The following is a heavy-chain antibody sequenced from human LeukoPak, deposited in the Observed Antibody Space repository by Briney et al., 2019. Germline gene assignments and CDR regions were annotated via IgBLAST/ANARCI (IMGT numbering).Heavy chain of an antibody. CDR2: ISSSSSYI. J-gene: IGHJ4*02. D-gene: IGHD2-2*01. V-gene: IGHV3-21*01. CDR3: ARDGDIVVVPAAVFDY. Sequence: PGGSLRLSCAASGFTFSSYSMNWVRQAPGKGLEWVSSISSSSSYIYYADSVKGRFTISRDNAKNSLYLQMNSLRAEDTAVYYCARDGDIVVVPAAVFDYWGQGTLVTVSS. CDR1: GFTFSSYS.